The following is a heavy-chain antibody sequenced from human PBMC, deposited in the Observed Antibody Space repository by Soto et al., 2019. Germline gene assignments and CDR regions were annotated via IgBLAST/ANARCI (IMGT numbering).Heavy chain of an antibody. V-gene: IGHV3-30-3*01. CDR2: ISYDGSNK. D-gene: IGHD2-8*01. CDR1: GFTFSSYA. Sequence: GGSLRLSCAASGFTFSSYAMHWVRQAPGKGLEWVAVISYDGSNKYYADSVKGRFTISRDNSKNTLYLQMNSLRAEDTAVYYCARQVSVYFDYWGQGTLVTVSS. J-gene: IGHJ4*02. CDR3: ARQVSVYFDY.